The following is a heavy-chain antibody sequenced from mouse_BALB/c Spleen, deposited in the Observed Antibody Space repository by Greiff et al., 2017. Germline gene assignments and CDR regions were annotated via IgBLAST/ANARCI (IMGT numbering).Heavy chain of an antibody. V-gene: IGHV14-4*02. J-gene: IGHJ4*01. CDR3: NACQRGPYAMDY. D-gene: IGHD6-1*01. CDR1: GFNIKDYY. CDR2: IDPENGDT. Sequence: VQLQQSGAELVRSGASVKLSCTASGFNIKDYYMHWVKQRPEQGLEWIGWIDPENGDTEYAPKFQGKATMTADTSSNTAYLQLSSLTSEDTAVYYCNACQRGPYAMDYWGQGTSVTVSS.